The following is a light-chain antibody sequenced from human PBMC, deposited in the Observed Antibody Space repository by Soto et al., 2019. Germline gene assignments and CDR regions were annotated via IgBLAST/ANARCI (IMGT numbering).Light chain of an antibody. CDR2: GAS. Sequence: EIVLTQSPGTLSLSPGERATLSCRASQSISSSYLAWYQQRPGQTPRLLIYGASSRATDIPDRFSGSGSGTDFTLTISRLEPEDFAVYYCQQYDNSIYTFGQGTKLEIK. CDR3: QQYDNSIYT. J-gene: IGKJ2*01. V-gene: IGKV3-20*01. CDR1: QSISSSY.